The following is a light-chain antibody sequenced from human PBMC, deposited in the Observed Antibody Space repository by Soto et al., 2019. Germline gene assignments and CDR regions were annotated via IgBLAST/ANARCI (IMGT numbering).Light chain of an antibody. V-gene: IGKV1-5*01. CDR2: DAY. Sequence: DIQMTQSPSILSASVGDRVTITCRASHSIRSWLACYQQKPGKAPKLLIYDAYSLESGVPSRFSGRRSGTEFTLTIAGLQPEDFATYYCQQYESYSPLTFGGGTKVDIK. J-gene: IGKJ4*01. CDR1: HSIRSW. CDR3: QQYESYSPLT.